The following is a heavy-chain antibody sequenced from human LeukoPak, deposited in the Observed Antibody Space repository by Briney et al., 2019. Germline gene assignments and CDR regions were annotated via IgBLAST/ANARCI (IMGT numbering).Heavy chain of an antibody. Sequence: ASVTVSCKASGYIFASYGISWVRQAPGQGLEWMGWISAYNGDTKYAQNLQGRVTLTTDTSTGTAYMELRSLTSDDTALYYCARDTALIITPGGPDYWGRGTLITVSS. CDR1: GYIFASYG. CDR3: ARDTALIITPGGPDY. D-gene: IGHD3-10*01. V-gene: IGHV1-18*01. CDR2: ISAYNGDT. J-gene: IGHJ4*02.